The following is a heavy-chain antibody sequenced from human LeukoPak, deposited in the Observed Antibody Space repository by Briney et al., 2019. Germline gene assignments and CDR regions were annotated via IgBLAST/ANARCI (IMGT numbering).Heavy chain of an antibody. CDR1: GGSISSSNW. CDR2: IYHSGST. Sequence: TSETLSLTCAVSGGSISSSNWWSWVRQPPGKGLEWIGEIYHSGSTNCNPSLKSRVTISVDKSKNQFSLKLSSVTAADTAVYYCARVGYCGGDCYSWAAYFDYWGQGTLVTVSS. D-gene: IGHD2-21*02. J-gene: IGHJ4*02. CDR3: ARVGYCGGDCYSWAAYFDY. V-gene: IGHV4-4*02.